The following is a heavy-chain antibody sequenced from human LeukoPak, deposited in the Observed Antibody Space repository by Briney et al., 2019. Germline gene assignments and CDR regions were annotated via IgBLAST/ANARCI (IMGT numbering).Heavy chain of an antibody. CDR2: IYHSGST. D-gene: IGHD3-3*01. V-gene: IGHV4-30-2*01. J-gene: IGHJ4*02. CDR3: ARVGVVMTPFDY. Sequence: PSETLSLTCTVSGGSISSGGYYWSWIRQPPGKGLEWIGYIYHSGSTYYNPSLKSRVTISVDRSKNQFSLKLSSVTAADTAVYYCARVGVVMTPFDYWGQGTLVTVSS. CDR1: GGSISSGGYY.